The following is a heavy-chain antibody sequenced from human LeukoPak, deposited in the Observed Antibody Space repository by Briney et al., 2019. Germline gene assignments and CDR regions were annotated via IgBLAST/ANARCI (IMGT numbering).Heavy chain of an antibody. Sequence: GGSLRLSCAASGFTFRSYGMSWVRQAPGKGLEWVSGISGSGSSTYYADSVKGRFAISRDNSKNTLYLQMNSLRAEDTAVYYCANSPDGAFDYWGQGTLVTVSS. V-gene: IGHV3-23*01. CDR2: ISGSGSST. J-gene: IGHJ4*02. CDR1: GFTFRSYG. CDR3: ANSPDGAFDY.